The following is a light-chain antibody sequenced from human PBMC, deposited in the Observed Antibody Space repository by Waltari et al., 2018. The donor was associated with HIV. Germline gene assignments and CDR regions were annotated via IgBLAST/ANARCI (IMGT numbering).Light chain of an antibody. Sequence: QSALTQPPSASGSLGQSVTISCTGSRSHIGAYDFLSWFQQHPHSAPKLLLYDVTRRPSTVSDRFSGSRSGNTAFLTVAGLQPDDEATYFCSSYGDSLKVLFGGGTNVTVL. CDR3: SSYGDSLKVL. V-gene: IGLV2-8*01. CDR2: DVT. CDR1: RSHIGAYDF. J-gene: IGLJ2*01.